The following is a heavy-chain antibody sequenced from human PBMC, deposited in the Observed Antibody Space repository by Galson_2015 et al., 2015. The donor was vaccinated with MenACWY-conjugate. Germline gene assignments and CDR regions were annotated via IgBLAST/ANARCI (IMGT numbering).Heavy chain of an antibody. V-gene: IGHV5-51*01. D-gene: IGHD1-26*01. CDR1: GYYFTSYW. Sequence: QSGAEVKQPGESLKISCKGSGYYFTSYWIAWVRQIPGKGLEWMGLISPDDSNTRYSPSFQGQVTIPADKSISTAYLQWSSLKASDTAMYYCARHPPGGRGMDVWGQGTTVTVSS. CDR3: ARHPPGGRGMDV. CDR2: ISPDDSNT. J-gene: IGHJ6*02.